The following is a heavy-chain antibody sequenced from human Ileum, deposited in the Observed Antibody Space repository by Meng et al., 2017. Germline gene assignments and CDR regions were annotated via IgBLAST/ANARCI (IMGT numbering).Heavy chain of an antibody. CDR2: ISQESGRT. CDR3: VRNEGYSLGD. D-gene: IGHD2-21*01. J-gene: IGHJ4*02. V-gene: IGHV4-4*02. CDR1: ADSISSRDW. Sequence: QVQLQESGQGLVKCAGTLSLSCAVSADSISSRDWWSGVRQPPGKGLEWIGEISQESGRTNYNPSLKSRVTISLDKSKNQFSLNLNSVTAADTAVYYCVRNEGYSLGDWGQGTLVTVSS.